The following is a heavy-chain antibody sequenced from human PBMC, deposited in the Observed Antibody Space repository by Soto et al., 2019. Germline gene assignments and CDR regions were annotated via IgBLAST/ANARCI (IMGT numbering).Heavy chain of an antibody. Sequence: ASVKVSCKASGYTFTSYGISWVRPAPGQGLEWMGWISAYNGNTNYAQKLQGRVTMTTDTSTSTAYMELRSLRSDDTAVYYCARDPGYSSSWYQHYYYYGMDVWGQGTTVTVSS. CDR1: GYTFTSYG. D-gene: IGHD6-13*01. CDR3: ARDPGYSSSWYQHYYYYGMDV. CDR2: ISAYNGNT. V-gene: IGHV1-18*01. J-gene: IGHJ6*02.